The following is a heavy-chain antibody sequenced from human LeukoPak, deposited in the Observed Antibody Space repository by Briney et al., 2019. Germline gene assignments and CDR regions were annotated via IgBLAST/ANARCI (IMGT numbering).Heavy chain of an antibody. CDR2: INHSGST. J-gene: IGHJ4*02. Sequence: SETLSLTCAVYGGSFSGYYWSWVRQPPGKGLEWVGEINHSGSTNYNPSLKSRVTISVDTSKNQFSLKLSSVTAADTAVYYCARVADSSGYYPPYFDYWGQGTLVTVSS. CDR3: ARVADSSGYYPPYFDY. D-gene: IGHD3-22*01. CDR1: GGSFSGYY. V-gene: IGHV4-34*01.